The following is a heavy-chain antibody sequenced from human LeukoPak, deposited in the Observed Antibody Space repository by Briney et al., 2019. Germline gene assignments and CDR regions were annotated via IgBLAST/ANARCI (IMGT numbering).Heavy chain of an antibody. J-gene: IGHJ4*02. D-gene: IGHD4-23*01. CDR3: ARTDDYGGNPIDY. Sequence: PSETLSLTCTVSGGSVSSDPYYWSWIRQPPGKGLEWVGYTYYSGNANYNPSLKSRVTISVDTSKNQFSLKLSSVTAADTAVYYCARTDDYGGNPIDYWGQGTLVTVSS. CDR2: TYYSGNA. V-gene: IGHV4-61*01. CDR1: GGSVSSDPYY.